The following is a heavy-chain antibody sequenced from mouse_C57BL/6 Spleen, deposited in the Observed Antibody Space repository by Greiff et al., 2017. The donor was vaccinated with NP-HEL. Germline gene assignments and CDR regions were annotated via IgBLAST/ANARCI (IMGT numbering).Heavy chain of an antibody. CDR2: ISSGSSTI. CDR3: ASGPSLGFAY. D-gene: IGHD6-2*01. V-gene: IGHV5-17*01. J-gene: IGHJ3*01. CDR1: GFTFSDYG. Sequence: VQLQQSGGGLVKPGGSLKLSCAASGFTFSDYGMHWVRQAPEKGLEWVAYISSGSSTIYYADTVKGRFTISRDNAKNTLFLQMTSLRSEDTAMYYCASGPSLGFAYWGQGTLVTVSA.